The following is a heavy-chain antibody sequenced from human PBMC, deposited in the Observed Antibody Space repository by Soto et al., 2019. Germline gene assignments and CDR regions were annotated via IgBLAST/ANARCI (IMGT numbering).Heavy chain of an antibody. CDR2: TYYRSRWYS. J-gene: IGHJ6*02. D-gene: IGHD2-15*01. CDR1: GDTVYSNSVA. CDR3: ARSEEDSDYYYYGMDV. Sequence: QTLSLTCVCTGDTVYSNSVAWNWVRQSPSRGLEWLGRTYYRSRWYSDYAVSVRSRIDINADTSKNQVSLQLNSVTPEDTAVYYCARSEEDSDYYYYGMDVWGQGTTVTVSS. V-gene: IGHV6-1*01.